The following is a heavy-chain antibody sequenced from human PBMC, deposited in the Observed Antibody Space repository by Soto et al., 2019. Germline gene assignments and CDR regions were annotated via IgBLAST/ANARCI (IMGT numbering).Heavy chain of an antibody. V-gene: IGHV3-23*01. Sequence: PGGSLRLSCAASGFTFSNYWMSWVRQAPGKGLEWVAAIRGGGGGKYYADSVKGRFTISRDNSKNTLYLQMNSLRAEDTAVYYCAKAWWLRGDYFDYWGQGTLVTVSS. CDR3: AKAWWLRGDYFDY. D-gene: IGHD5-12*01. CDR1: GFTFSNYW. J-gene: IGHJ4*02. CDR2: IRGGGGGK.